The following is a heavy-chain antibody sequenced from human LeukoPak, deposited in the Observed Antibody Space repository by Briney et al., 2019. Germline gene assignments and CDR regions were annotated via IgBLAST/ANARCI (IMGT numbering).Heavy chain of an antibody. CDR1: GYTFTSYG. V-gene: IGHV1-18*01. D-gene: IGHD6-13*01. CDR2: ISAYNGNT. Sequence: GASVKVSCKASGYTFTSYGISWVRQAPGQGLEWMGWISAYNGNTNYAQKLQGRVTMTTDTSTSTAYMELRSLRSDDTAVYYCARADSAADYYYYGMDVWGQGTTVTVSS. J-gene: IGHJ6*02. CDR3: ARADSAADYYYYGMDV.